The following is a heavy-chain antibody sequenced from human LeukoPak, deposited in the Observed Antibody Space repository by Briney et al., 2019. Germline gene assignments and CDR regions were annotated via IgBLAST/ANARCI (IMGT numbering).Heavy chain of an antibody. CDR2: IYYSGST. J-gene: IGHJ5*02. Sequence: SETLSLTCTVSGGSISSYYWSWIRQPPGKGLEWIGYIYYSGSTNYNPSLKSRVTISVDTSKNQFSLKLSSVTAADTAVYYCARSRYYDFWSGHPNWFDPWGQGTLVTVSS. CDR1: GGSISSYY. CDR3: ARSRYYDFWSGHPNWFDP. D-gene: IGHD3-3*01. V-gene: IGHV4-59*01.